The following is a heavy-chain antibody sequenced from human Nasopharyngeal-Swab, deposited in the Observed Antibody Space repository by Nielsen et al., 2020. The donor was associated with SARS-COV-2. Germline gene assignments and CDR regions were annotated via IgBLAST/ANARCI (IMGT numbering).Heavy chain of an antibody. V-gene: IGHV3-53*01. Sequence: GESLKISCEASGFTVSSNYMSWVRQAPGKGLEWVSVIFSGGSTFYADSVKGRFTISRDNSKNTLYLQMNSLRAEDTAVYYCAKDNGGNFGYWGQGTLVTVSS. CDR1: GFTVSSNY. CDR2: IFSGGST. J-gene: IGHJ4*02. CDR3: AKDNGGNFGY. D-gene: IGHD4-23*01.